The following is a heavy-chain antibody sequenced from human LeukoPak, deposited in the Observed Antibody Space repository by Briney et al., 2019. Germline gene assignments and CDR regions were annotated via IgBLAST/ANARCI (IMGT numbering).Heavy chain of an antibody. CDR2: IRKQDGTT. D-gene: IGHD2-15*01. CDR1: GFTFGEYS. Sequence: GGSLRLSCTASGFTFGEYSMSWVRQAPGKGLEWVGFIRKQDGTTEYAASVRGRFTISRDGSNRIAYLQMNSLKTEDTAVYHCNRWHISGVSYSNVWGQGTLVTVSS. J-gene: IGHJ4*02. V-gene: IGHV3-49*04. CDR3: NRWHISGVSYSNV.